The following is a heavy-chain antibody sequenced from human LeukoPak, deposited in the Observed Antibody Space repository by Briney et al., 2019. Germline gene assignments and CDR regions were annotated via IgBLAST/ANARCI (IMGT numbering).Heavy chain of an antibody. CDR2: IKSDGSEK. J-gene: IGHJ4*02. CDR3: VRALGSPTADH. V-gene: IGHV3-7*01. Sequence: GGSLRLSCAASGFTFTHNWMSWVRQAPGKGLEWVANIKSDGSEKYYVDSVEGRFTISRDNAKNTVSLQMDSLRGEDTAVYYCVRALGSPTADHWGQGTLVTVSS. D-gene: IGHD3-16*01. CDR1: GFTFTHNW.